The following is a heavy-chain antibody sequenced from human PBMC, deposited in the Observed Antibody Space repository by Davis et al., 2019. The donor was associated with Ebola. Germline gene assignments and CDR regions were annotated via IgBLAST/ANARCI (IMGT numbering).Heavy chain of an antibody. CDR3: ARVLNYYDSSGYHDAFDI. Sequence: GGSLRLSCTASVITVSSYAMTWVRQAQGKGLEWVSANSCSGGSTYYADSVKGRFTLSRDNSTKTLYLQMNSLRAEDTAVYYCARVLNYYDSSGYHDAFDIWGQGTMVTVSS. D-gene: IGHD3-22*01. CDR2: NSCSGGST. J-gene: IGHJ3*02. CDR1: VITVSSYA. V-gene: IGHV3-23*01.